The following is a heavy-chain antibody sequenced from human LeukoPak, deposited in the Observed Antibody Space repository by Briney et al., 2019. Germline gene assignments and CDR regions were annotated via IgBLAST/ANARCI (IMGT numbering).Heavy chain of an antibody. CDR3: ARRFRNTAMFLDF. V-gene: IGHV3-48*03. CDR1: GFTITGHE. D-gene: IGHD5-18*01. CDR2: ISYRRSTS. J-gene: IGHJ4*02. Sequence: PAGTLRLTCAASGFTITGHEKNWFSQDPRKGLQWLSCISYRRSTSYYKDSLKSRFTISRDTAKNALYLQMNSLIAEDTAIYYFARRFRNTAMFLDFWGKGTLVTVSS.